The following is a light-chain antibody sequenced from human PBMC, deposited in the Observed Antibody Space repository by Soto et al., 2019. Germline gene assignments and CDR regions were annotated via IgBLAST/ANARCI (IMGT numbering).Light chain of an antibody. CDR2: LGY. V-gene: IGKV2-28*01. J-gene: IGKJ4*01. CDR3: MQSLHIPLT. Sequence: DLVLTQSPLSLPVTPGEPASISCRSSQSLLYSNGNNQLDWYLQKPEQSPQLLIYLGYNRASGVPDRISGSGSGTDFTLKISRVEAEDVGVYYCMQSLHIPLTFGGGTKVEIK. CDR1: QSLLYSNGNNQ.